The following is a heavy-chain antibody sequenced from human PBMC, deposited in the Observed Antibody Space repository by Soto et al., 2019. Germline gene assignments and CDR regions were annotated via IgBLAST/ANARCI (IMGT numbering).Heavy chain of an antibody. CDR3: ARLFLGQRQRPDAFDI. CDR1: GGSISSYY. D-gene: IGHD6-25*01. CDR2: IYYSGST. J-gene: IGHJ3*02. Sequence: PSETLSLTCTVSGGSISSYYWSWIRQPPGKGLEWIGYIYYSGSTNYNPSLKSRVTISVDTSKNQFSLKLSSVTAADTAVYYCARLFLGQRQRPDAFDIWCQAIMVTVS. V-gene: IGHV4-59*08.